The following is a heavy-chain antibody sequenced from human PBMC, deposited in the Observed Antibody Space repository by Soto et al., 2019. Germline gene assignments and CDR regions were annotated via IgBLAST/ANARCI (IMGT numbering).Heavy chain of an antibody. CDR3: ARGNWGFNWFDP. V-gene: IGHV4-59*01. D-gene: IGHD7-27*01. Sequence: SETLSLTCTVSGGSISSYYWSWIRQPPGKGLEWIGYIYYSGSTNYNPSLKSRVTISVDTSKNQFSLKLSAVTAADTAVCYCARGNWGFNWFDPWGQGTLVTVSS. CDR2: IYYSGST. J-gene: IGHJ5*02. CDR1: GGSISSYY.